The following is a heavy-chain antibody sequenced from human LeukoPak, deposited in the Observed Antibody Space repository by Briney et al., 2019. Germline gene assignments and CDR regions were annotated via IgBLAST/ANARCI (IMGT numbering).Heavy chain of an antibody. Sequence: SQTLSLTCTVSGGSISSGDYYWTWIRQPPGKGLEWMGYIFYSGSMYYNPSLKSRLTISVDTSKNQFSLKLRSVTAADTAVYYCARQTTVISFDYWGQGALVTVPS. CDR2: IFYSGSM. CDR1: GGSISSGDYY. V-gene: IGHV4-30-4*01. D-gene: IGHD4-17*01. J-gene: IGHJ4*02. CDR3: ARQTTVISFDY.